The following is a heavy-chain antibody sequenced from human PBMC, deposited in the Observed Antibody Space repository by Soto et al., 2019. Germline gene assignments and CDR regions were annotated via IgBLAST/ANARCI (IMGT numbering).Heavy chain of an antibody. V-gene: IGHV3-33*01. CDR2: IWYDGSNK. J-gene: IGHJ6*02. CDR1: GFTFSSYG. CDR3: ARDQGIAAADSAYYYGMDV. Sequence: GGSLRLSCAASGFTFSSYGMHWVRQAPGKGLEWVAVIWYDGSNKYYADSVKGRFTISRDNSKNTLYLQMNSLRAEDTAVYYCARDQGIAAADSAYYYGMDVWGQGTTVTVSS. D-gene: IGHD6-13*01.